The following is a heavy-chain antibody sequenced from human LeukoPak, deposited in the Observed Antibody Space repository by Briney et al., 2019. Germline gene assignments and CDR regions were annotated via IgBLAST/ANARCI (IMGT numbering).Heavy chain of an antibody. V-gene: IGHV1-2*06. CDR2: INPNSGGT. CDR3: ASLQLGVRGLGSSTIDY. CDR1: GYTFTGYY. J-gene: IGHJ4*02. D-gene: IGHD3-10*01. Sequence: ASVKVSCKASGYTFTGYYMHWVRQAPGQGLEWMGRINPNSGGTNYAQKFQGRVTMTRDTSISTAYMELSRLRSDDTAVYYCASLQLGVRGLGSSTIDYWGQGTLVTVSS.